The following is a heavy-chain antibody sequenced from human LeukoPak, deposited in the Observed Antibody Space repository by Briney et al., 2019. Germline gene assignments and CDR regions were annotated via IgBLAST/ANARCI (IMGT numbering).Heavy chain of an antibody. V-gene: IGHV4-39*07. CDR2: IYYSGST. D-gene: IGHD6-13*01. CDR3: AREERLYSSSWYPRPYYYHMDV. CDR1: GGSISSSSYY. J-gene: IGHJ6*03. Sequence: KASETLSLTCTVSGGSISSSSYYWGWIRQPPGKGLEWIGSIYYSGSTYYNPSLKSRVTISVDTSKNQFSLKLTSVTAADTAVYYCAREERLYSSSWYPRPYYYHMDVWGKGTTVTISS.